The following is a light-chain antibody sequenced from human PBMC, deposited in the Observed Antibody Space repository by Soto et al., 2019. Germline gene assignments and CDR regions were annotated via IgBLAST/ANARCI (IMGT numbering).Light chain of an antibody. J-gene: IGLJ2*01. V-gene: IGLV2-14*01. CDR3: SSYTSRSTAV. Sequence: QSALTQPASASGSPGQSITISCTGTSSDVGGYNYVSWYQQHPGKAPKLMIYEVSNRPSGVSNRFSGSKSGNTASLTISGLQAEDEADYYCSSYTSRSTAVFGGGTQLTVL. CDR1: SSDVGGYNY. CDR2: EVS.